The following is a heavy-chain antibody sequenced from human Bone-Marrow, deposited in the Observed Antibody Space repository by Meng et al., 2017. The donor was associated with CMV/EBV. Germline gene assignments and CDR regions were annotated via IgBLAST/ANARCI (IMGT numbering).Heavy chain of an antibody. CDR1: GFTFSSYA. Sequence: GETLKISCGASGFTFSSYAMSGVRQAPGKGLEWVAVISYDGSNKYYADSVKGRFTISRDNSKNTLYLQMNSLRAEDTAVYYCARDEINISGCYFFYYYYVMDVWGQGTTVTVSS. D-gene: IGHD6-19*01. V-gene: IGHV3-30*04. CDR2: ISYDGSNK. CDR3: ARDEINISGCYFFYYYYVMDV. J-gene: IGHJ6*02.